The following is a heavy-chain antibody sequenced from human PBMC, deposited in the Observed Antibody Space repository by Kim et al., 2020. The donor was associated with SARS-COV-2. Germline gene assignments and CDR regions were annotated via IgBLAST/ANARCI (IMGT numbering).Heavy chain of an antibody. CDR3: AREGARGLCSTSTCLNRFDP. CDR2: INQDGNEK. Sequence: GGSLRLSFEASGFTFSSTWMSWVRQAPGKGLEWVANINQDGNEKYYVDSVEGRFTISRDNAKNLVYLEMNSLRAEDTAVYYCAREGARGLCSTSTCLNRFDPWGQGTLVVVSS. D-gene: IGHD2-2*01. J-gene: IGHJ5*02. V-gene: IGHV3-7*03. CDR1: GFTFSSTW.